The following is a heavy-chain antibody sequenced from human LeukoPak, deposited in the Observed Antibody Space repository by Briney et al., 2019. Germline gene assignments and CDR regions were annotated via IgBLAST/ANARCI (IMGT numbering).Heavy chain of an antibody. Sequence: GRSLRLSCAASGFTFSSYGMHWVRQAPGKGLEWVAVISYDGSNKYYADSVKGRFTISRDNSKNTLYLQMNSLRAEDTAVYYCAKENKGAFDIWGQGTMVTVSS. CDR1: GFTFSSYG. CDR2: ISYDGSNK. V-gene: IGHV3-30*18. D-gene: IGHD1/OR15-1a*01. CDR3: AKENKGAFDI. J-gene: IGHJ3*02.